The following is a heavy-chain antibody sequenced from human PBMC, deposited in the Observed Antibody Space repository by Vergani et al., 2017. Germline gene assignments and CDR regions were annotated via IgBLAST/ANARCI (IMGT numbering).Heavy chain of an antibody. J-gene: IGHJ6*03. Sequence: QVQLVESGGGVVQPGRSLRLSCAASGFTFSSYGMHWVRQAPGKGLEWVAVISYDGSNKYYADSVKGRFTISRDNSKNTLYLQMNSLRAEDTAVYYCANSGGDYAPGGYYYYYYMDVWGKGTTVTVSS. V-gene: IGHV3-30*18. CDR3: ANSGGDYAPGGYYYYYYMDV. CDR1: GFTFSSYG. D-gene: IGHD2-21*02. CDR2: ISYDGSNK.